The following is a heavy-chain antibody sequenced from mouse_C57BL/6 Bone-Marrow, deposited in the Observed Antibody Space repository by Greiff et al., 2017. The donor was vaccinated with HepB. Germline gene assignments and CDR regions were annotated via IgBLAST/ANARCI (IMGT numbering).Heavy chain of an antibody. Sequence: VQLQQPGAELVKPGASVKLSCKASGYTFTSYWMQWVKQRPGQGLEWIGEIDPSDSYTNYNQKFKGKATLTVDTSSSTAYMQLSSLTSEDSAVYYCARGGSSYVYYAMDYWGQGTSVTVSS. CDR3: ARGGSSYVYYAMDY. J-gene: IGHJ4*01. CDR1: GYTFTSYW. CDR2: IDPSDSYT. V-gene: IGHV1-50*01. D-gene: IGHD1-1*01.